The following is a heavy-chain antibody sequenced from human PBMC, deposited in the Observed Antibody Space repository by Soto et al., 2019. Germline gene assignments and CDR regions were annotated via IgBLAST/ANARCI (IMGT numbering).Heavy chain of an antibody. V-gene: IGHV4-61*01. Sequence: SETLSLTCTVSGGSVSSGSYYWSWIRQPPGKGLEWIGYIYYSGSTNYNPSLKSRVTTSVDTSKNQFSLKLSSVTAADTAVYYCAKLRRPNWFDPWGQGTLVTVSS. CDR1: GGSVSSGSYY. CDR2: IYYSGST. J-gene: IGHJ5*02. D-gene: IGHD1-7*01. CDR3: AKLRRPNWFDP.